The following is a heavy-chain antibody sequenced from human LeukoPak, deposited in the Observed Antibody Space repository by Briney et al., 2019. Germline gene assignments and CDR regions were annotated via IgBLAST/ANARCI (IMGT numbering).Heavy chain of an antibody. D-gene: IGHD6-13*01. Sequence: GGSLRLSCAASGFTFDDYAMHWVRQAPGKGLEWVSGISWNSGSIGYADSVKGRFTISRDNAKNSLYLQMNSLRAEDTAVYYCARDQIILAAAGTIDYWGQGTLVTVSS. CDR1: GFTFDDYA. CDR2: ISWNSGSI. J-gene: IGHJ4*02. CDR3: ARDQIILAAAGTIDY. V-gene: IGHV3-9*01.